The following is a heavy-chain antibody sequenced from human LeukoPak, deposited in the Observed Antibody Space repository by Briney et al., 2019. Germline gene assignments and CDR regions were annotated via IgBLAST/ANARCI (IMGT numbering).Heavy chain of an antibody. J-gene: IGHJ4*02. CDR1: GVSVSSYY. D-gene: IGHD6-19*01. Sequence: SETLSLTCAVSGVSVSSYYWSWVRQPPGKGLEWIGNIYVSGTTNYNPSLKSRVTMSVDTSKNHFSLTLTSVTAADTAVYYCASLLRSSSVDSWGQGTLVTVSS. V-gene: IGHV4-4*09. CDR3: ASLLRSSSVDS. CDR2: IYVSGTT.